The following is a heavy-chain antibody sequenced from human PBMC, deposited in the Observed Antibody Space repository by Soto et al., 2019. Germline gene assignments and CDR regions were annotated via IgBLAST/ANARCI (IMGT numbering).Heavy chain of an antibody. CDR2: IYYSGST. CDR1: GGSISSYY. Sequence: QVQLQESGPGLVKPSETLSLTCTVSGGSISSYYWSWIRQPPGKGLEWIGYIYYSGSTNYNPSLKSRVTISVDTSKNQFSLKLSSVTAADTAVYYCARAPPSGSFHFYFDYWGQGTLVTVSS. CDR3: ARAPPSGSFHFYFDY. D-gene: IGHD1-26*01. V-gene: IGHV4-59*01. J-gene: IGHJ4*02.